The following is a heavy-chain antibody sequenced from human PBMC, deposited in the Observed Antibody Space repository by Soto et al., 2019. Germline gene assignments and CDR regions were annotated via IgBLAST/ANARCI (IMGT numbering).Heavy chain of an antibody. D-gene: IGHD6-19*01. CDR3: ARIHWAQSSLDY. CDR2: VTHSGTA. Sequence: LSLTFAVSGGSIDSGAFSLSWIRQPPGKGLEWIGYVTHSGTAYSIPSLNGRLTLSVDSSQTQFSLKLTSVTAADSAFYYCARIHWAQSSLDYWGRGILVTVSS. J-gene: IGHJ4*02. CDR1: GGSIDSGAFS. V-gene: IGHV4-30-2*01.